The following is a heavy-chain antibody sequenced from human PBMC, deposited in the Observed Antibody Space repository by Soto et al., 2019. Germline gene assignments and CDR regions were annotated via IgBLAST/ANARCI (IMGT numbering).Heavy chain of an antibody. D-gene: IGHD4-17*01. V-gene: IGHV4-59*01. CDR2: IYYSGST. J-gene: IGHJ6*03. CDR3: ARDGPGRSDGDYVHYYYYYMDV. CDR1: GGSISSYY. Sequence: SETLSLTCTVSGGSISSYYWSWIRQPPGKGLEWIGYIYYSGSTNYNPSLKSRVTISVDTSKNQFSLKLSSVTAADTAVYYCARDGPGRSDGDYVHYYYYYMDVWGKGTTVTVSS.